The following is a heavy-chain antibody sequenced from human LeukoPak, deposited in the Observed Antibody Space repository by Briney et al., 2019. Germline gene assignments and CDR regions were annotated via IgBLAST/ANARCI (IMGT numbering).Heavy chain of an antibody. J-gene: IGHJ4*02. CDR2: TYYRSKWYN. CDR3: AREVAMVRGVSIGFDY. Sequence: SQTLSLTCDISGDSVSSNSAAWNWIRQSPSRGLEWLGRTYYRSKWYNDYAVSVKSRITINPDTSKNQFSLQLNSVTPEDTAVYYCAREVAMVRGVSIGFDYWGQGTLVTVSS. CDR1: GDSVSSNSAA. D-gene: IGHD3-10*01. V-gene: IGHV6-1*01.